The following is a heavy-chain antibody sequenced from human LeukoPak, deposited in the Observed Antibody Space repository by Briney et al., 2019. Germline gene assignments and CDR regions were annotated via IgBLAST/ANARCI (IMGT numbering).Heavy chain of an antibody. J-gene: IGHJ6*02. CDR2: IRTDGNEK. V-gene: IGHV3-7*03. Sequence: PGGSLGLSCATSGFTFTNYWMNWVRQAPGKGLEWVANIRTDGNEKFYVDSVKGRFTISRDNSKNTLYLQMNSLRAEDTAVYYCARDGHGMDVWGQGTTVTVSS. CDR1: GFTFTNYW. CDR3: ARDGHGMDV.